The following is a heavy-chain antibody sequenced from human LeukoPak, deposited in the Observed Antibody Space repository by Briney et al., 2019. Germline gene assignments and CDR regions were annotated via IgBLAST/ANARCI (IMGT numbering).Heavy chain of an antibody. CDR1: GFTFSDYA. D-gene: IGHD5-12*01. J-gene: IGHJ3*02. V-gene: IGHV3-23*01. Sequence: PGGSLRLSCAASGFTFSDYAMSWVRQAPGKGLEWLSVISGGSSGSTYYADSVKGRFTISRDNSKNTLYLQMNSLRAEDTAVYYCAKPGHSGYDSGAFDIWGQGTMVTVSS. CDR3: AKPGHSGYDSGAFDI. CDR2: ISGGSSGST.